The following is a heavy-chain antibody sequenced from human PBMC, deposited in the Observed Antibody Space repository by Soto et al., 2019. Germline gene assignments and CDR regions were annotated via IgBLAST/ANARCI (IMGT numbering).Heavy chain of an antibody. Sequence: LRLSCAASGFTFSSYAMSWVRQAPGKGLEWVSAISGSGGSTYYADSVKGRFTISRDNSKNTLYLQMNSLRAEDTAVYYCAKVYYYDSSGYSALDYWGQGTLVTVSS. D-gene: IGHD3-22*01. CDR3: AKVYYYDSSGYSALDY. J-gene: IGHJ4*02. CDR1: GFTFSSYA. CDR2: ISGSGGST. V-gene: IGHV3-23*01.